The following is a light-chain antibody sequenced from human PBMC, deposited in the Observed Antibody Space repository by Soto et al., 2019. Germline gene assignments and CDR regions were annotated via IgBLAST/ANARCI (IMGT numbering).Light chain of an antibody. CDR2: DAS. CDR3: HQYDSIVQT. CDR1: QPVSDK. Sequence: VMTQSPSNLSLSPGAGATLSCWASQPVSDKLAWYQQKPGQPPRLLIYDASTRATATPERFSGSGSGTDFTLTISRLEPEDFAVYYCHQYDSIVQTFGQGTKVDIK. V-gene: IGKV3D-15*01. J-gene: IGKJ1*01.